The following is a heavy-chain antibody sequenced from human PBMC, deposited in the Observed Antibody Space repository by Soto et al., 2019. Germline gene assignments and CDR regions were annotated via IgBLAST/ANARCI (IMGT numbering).Heavy chain of an antibody. J-gene: IGHJ4*02. CDR1: GGSISSGGYY. D-gene: IGHD3-10*01. V-gene: IGHV4-31*03. Sequence: QVQLQESGPGLVKPSQTLSLTCTVSGGSISSGGYYWSWIRQHPGKGLEWIGYIYYSGSTYYNPSLKSRVTISLHTSKTQVSLKLSSGTAADTAVYYWEREVSMVRGYIDYWGQGTLVTVSS. CDR3: EREVSMVRGYIDY. CDR2: IYYSGST.